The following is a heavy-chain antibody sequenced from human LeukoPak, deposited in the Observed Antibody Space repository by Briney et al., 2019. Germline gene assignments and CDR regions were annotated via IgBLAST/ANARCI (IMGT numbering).Heavy chain of an antibody. V-gene: IGHV3-74*01. Sequence: GGSLRLSCAASGFTFSSNGMHWVRQAPGKGPVWVSRINSDGSSTIYADSVKGRFTISRDNAKSTLYLQMNSLRAEDTAVYYCARDTADDAFDIWGQGTMVTVSS. CDR1: GFTFSSNG. CDR2: INSDGSST. J-gene: IGHJ3*02. CDR3: ARDTADDAFDI.